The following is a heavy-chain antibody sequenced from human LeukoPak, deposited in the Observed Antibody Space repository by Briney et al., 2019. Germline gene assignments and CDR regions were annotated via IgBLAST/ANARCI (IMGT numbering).Heavy chain of an antibody. V-gene: IGHV3-7*01. D-gene: IGHD3-16*01. J-gene: IGHJ6*02. CDR3: ARDGGIIRFGGQDV. CDR2: MNRDGSEE. Sequence: GGSLRLSCAASGFTFSSYWMSWVRQAPGKGLEWVANMNRDGSEENYVDSIKGRFTISRDNAANSLYLQMNSLRVEDTAVYYCARDGGIIRFGGQDVWGQGTTVIVS. CDR1: GFTFSSYW.